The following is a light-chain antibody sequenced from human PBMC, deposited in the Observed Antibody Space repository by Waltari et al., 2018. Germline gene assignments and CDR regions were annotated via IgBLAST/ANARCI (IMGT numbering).Light chain of an antibody. V-gene: IGLV3-21*04. CDR2: YDN. CDR1: KIGSKS. CDR3: LVWHSTTDHDGV. J-gene: IGLJ2*01. Sequence: SYVVTQSPSVSVAPGETARITCGGDKIGSKSVHWYQQRPGQAPVLVISYDNDRPSGIPGRFSGANIVNTATLTISWVEAEDEADYYCLVWHSTTDHDGVFGGGTNLTVL.